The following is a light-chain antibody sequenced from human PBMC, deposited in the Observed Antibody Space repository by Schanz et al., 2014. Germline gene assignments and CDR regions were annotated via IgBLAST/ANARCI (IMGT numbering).Light chain of an antibody. CDR1: QSVTNN. CDR3: QQYSEWPPLT. CDR2: GAS. V-gene: IGKV3-15*01. J-gene: IGKJ1*01. Sequence: EIVMTQSPATLSVSPGERATLSCRASQSVTNNLAWYQQKPGQAPRLLFYGASTRAPGIPARFSGSGSGTEFTLTISSLQSEDFAVYYCQQYSEWPPLTFGQGTKVEV.